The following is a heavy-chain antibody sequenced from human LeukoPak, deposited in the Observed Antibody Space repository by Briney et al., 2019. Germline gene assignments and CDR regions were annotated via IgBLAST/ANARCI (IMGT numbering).Heavy chain of an antibody. J-gene: IGHJ4*02. CDR2: IYHSGST. CDR3: ARDHLRRNDY. Sequence: SETLSLTCTVSGYSISSGYYWGWIRQPPGKGLEWIGSIYHSGSTYYNPSLKSRVTISVDTSKNQFSLKLSSVTAADTAVYYCARDHLRRNDYWGQGTLVTVSS. V-gene: IGHV4-38-2*02. CDR1: GYSISSGYY.